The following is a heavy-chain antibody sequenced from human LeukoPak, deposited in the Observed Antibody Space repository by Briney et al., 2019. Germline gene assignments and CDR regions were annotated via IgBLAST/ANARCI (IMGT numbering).Heavy chain of an antibody. CDR1: GYTLTSYY. CDR2: INPSGGST. V-gene: IGHV1-46*01. Sequence: ASVKVSCKASGYTLTSYYMHWVRQAPGQGLEWMGIINPSGGSTSYAQKFQGRVTMTRDMSTSTVYMELSSLRSEDTAVYYCARVAGTIFGVTRGYYFDYWGQGTLVTVSS. J-gene: IGHJ4*02. CDR3: ARVAGTIFGVTRGYYFDY. D-gene: IGHD3-3*01.